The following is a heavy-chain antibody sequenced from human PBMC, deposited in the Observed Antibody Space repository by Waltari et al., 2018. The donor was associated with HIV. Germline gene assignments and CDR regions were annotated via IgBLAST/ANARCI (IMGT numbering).Heavy chain of an antibody. V-gene: IGHV4-59*08. CDR1: GGSITSHY. J-gene: IGHJ4*02. CDR2: IYYSGST. D-gene: IGHD3-22*01. CDR3: ARFASEIFDSSGYSFDY. Sequence: QVQLQESGPGLVKPSETLSLTCTVSGGSITSHYWSWVRQPPGKGLEWIGYIYYSGSTNYNPSRKSRVTISVDTSKNQFSLKLTSVTAADTAVYYCARFASEIFDSSGYSFDYWGQGALVTVPS.